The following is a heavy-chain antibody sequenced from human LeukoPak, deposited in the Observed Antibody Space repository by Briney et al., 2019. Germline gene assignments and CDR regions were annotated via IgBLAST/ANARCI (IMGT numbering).Heavy chain of an antibody. J-gene: IGHJ5*02. D-gene: IGHD6-13*01. CDR1: GFTFSSYS. CDR2: ISSSSSFI. CDR3: AKDSGVSSSWYGLNWFDP. V-gene: IGHV3-21*04. Sequence: PGGSLRLSCAASGFTFSSYSMNWVRQAPGKGLEWVSSISSSSSFIYYADSVKGRFTISRDNAKNSLYLQMNSLRAEDTAVYYCAKDSGVSSSWYGLNWFDPWGQGTLVTVSS.